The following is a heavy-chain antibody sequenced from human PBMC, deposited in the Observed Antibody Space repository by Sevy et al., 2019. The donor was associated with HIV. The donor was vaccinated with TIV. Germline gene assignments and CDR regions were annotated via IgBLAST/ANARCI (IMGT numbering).Heavy chain of an antibody. CDR3: ARGTATYYDFWSGYSHGCYYYGMDV. Sequence: SETLSLTCTVSGGSISSYYWSWIRQPPGKGLEWIGYIYYSGSTNYNPSLKSRVTISVDTSKNQFSLKLSSVTAADTAVYYCARGTATYYDFWSGYSHGCYYYGMDVWGQGTTVTVSS. CDR2: IYYSGST. D-gene: IGHD3-3*01. CDR1: GGSISSYY. J-gene: IGHJ6*02. V-gene: IGHV4-59*01.